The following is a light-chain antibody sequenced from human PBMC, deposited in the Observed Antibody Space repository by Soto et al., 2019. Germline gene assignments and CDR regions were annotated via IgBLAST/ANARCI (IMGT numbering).Light chain of an antibody. CDR2: DAS. Sequence: ELVLTQSQATLSLSPGERATLSCRASQRVSSYLAWYQQKPGHAPRLLIYDASNRATGIPARFSGSGSGTDFTLTISSLEPEDFAVYYCQQRSNWPFPFGGGTQVQSK. CDR3: QQRSNWPFP. J-gene: IGKJ4*01. V-gene: IGKV3-11*01. CDR1: QRVSSY.